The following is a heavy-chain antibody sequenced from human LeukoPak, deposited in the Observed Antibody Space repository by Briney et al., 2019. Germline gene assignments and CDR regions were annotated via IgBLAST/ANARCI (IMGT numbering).Heavy chain of an antibody. J-gene: IGHJ4*02. D-gene: IGHD4-23*01. CDR1: GFSFSGSG. CDR2: IRSKANSYAT. Sequence: GGSLKLSCAASGFSFSGSGMHWVRQASGKGLEWVGRIRSKANSYATAYAASVKGRFTISRDDSKNTAFLQMNSLKTEDTAVYYCTPGILTTVEGDERDYWGQGTLVTVSS. CDR3: TPGILTTVEGDERDY. V-gene: IGHV3-73*01.